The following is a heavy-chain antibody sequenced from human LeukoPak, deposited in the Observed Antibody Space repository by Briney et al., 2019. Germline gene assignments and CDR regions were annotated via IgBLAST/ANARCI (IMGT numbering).Heavy chain of an antibody. CDR3: ASLMATNTNSLDY. D-gene: IGHD5-24*01. CDR1: GGTFSSYA. Sequence: ASVKVSCKASGGTFSSYAISWVRQAPGQGLEWMGGIIPIFGTANYAQKFQGRVTITADESRSTAYMELSSLRSEDTAVYYCASLMATNTNSLDYWGQGTLVTVSS. J-gene: IGHJ4*02. CDR2: IIPIFGTA. V-gene: IGHV1-69*13.